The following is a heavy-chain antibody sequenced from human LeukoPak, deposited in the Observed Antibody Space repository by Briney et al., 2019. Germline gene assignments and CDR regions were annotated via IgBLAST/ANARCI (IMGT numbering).Heavy chain of an antibody. Sequence: SVKVSCKASGGTFSSYAISWVRQAPGQGLEWMGGIIPIFGTANYAQKFQGRVTITTDESTSTAYMELSSLRSEDTAVYYCARARGVTTDAFDIWGQGTMVTVSS. CDR2: IIPIFGTA. CDR3: ARARGVTTDAFDI. V-gene: IGHV1-69*05. D-gene: IGHD3-10*01. CDR1: GGTFSSYA. J-gene: IGHJ3*02.